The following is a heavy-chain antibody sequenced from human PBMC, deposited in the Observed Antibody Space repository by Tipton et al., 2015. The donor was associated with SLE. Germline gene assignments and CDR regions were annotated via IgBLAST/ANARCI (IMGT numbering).Heavy chain of an antibody. CDR1: GGSFGGYY. V-gene: IGHV4-34*01. Sequence: TLSLTCAVHGGSFGGYYWTWIRQPPGKGLEWIGEIIHSGSTNHNPSLKSRVTISEDASKNQFSLKVNSVTAADTAVYFCARGWGSGSFDYWGQGTLVTVSS. CDR3: ARGWGSGSFDY. CDR2: IIHSGST. D-gene: IGHD3-10*01. J-gene: IGHJ4*02.